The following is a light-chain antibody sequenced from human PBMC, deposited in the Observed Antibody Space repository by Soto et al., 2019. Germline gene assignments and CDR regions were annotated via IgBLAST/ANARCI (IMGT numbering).Light chain of an antibody. V-gene: IGKV3-15*01. CDR1: QSVSSN. J-gene: IGKJ4*01. CDR2: GAS. Sequence: EIVMTQSPATLSVSPGERATLSCRASQSVSSNLAGYQQRPGQAPRLLIYGASTRDTGITARFSGSGSGTEFTLTISSLQSEDFAVYYCQQYNNWPLTFGGGTKVEIK. CDR3: QQYNNWPLT.